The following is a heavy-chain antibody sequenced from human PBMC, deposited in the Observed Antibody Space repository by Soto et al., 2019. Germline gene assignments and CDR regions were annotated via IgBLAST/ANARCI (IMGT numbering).Heavy chain of an antibody. Sequence: SETLSLTCTVSGGSISSSSYYWGWIRQPPGKGLEWIGSIYYSGSTYYNPSLKSRVTISVDTSKNQFSLKLSSVTAADTAVYYCARGSSSSLDYWGQGTLVTVPQ. CDR2: IYYSGST. D-gene: IGHD6-6*01. J-gene: IGHJ4*02. CDR1: GGSISSSSYY. V-gene: IGHV4-39*01. CDR3: ARGSSSSLDY.